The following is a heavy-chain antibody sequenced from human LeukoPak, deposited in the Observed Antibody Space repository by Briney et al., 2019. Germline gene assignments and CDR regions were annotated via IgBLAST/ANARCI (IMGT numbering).Heavy chain of an antibody. CDR2: ISYDGSNK. CDR1: GFTFSSYA. V-gene: IGHV3-30-3*01. D-gene: IGHD6-13*01. CDR3: ARDGITPEYSSSTFDY. Sequence: PGGSLRLSCAASGFTFSSYAMHWVRQAPGKGLEWVAVISYDGSNKYYADSVKGRFTISRDNSKNTLYLQMNSLRAEDTAVYYCARDGITPEYSSSTFDYWGQGTLVTVSS. J-gene: IGHJ4*02.